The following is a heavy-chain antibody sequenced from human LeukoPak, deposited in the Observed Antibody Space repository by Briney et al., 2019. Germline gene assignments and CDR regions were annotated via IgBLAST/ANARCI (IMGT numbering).Heavy chain of an antibody. CDR1: GFTFSSYG. CDR3: AKAPIAAAGIYYFDY. Sequence: GKSLRLSCAASGFTFSSYGIHWVRQAPGKGLEWVAVISYDGSNKYYADSVKGRFTISRDNSKNTLYLQMNSLRAEDTAVYYCAKAPIAAAGIYYFDYWGQGTLVTVSS. V-gene: IGHV3-30*18. J-gene: IGHJ4*02. CDR2: ISYDGSNK. D-gene: IGHD6-13*01.